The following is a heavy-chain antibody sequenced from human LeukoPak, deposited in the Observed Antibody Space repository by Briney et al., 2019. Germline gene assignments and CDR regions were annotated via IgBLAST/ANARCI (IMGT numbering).Heavy chain of an antibody. J-gene: IGHJ4*02. CDR3: ARAPRYCSGGSCYYFDY. Sequence: GASVKVSCKASGYTFTGYYMHWVRQAPGQGLEWMGRINPNSGGTNYAQKFQGRVTMTRDTSISTAYMELSRLRSDDTAVYYCARAPRYCSGGSCYYFDYWGQGTLVTASS. CDR1: GYTFTGYY. CDR2: INPNSGGT. V-gene: IGHV1-2*06. D-gene: IGHD2-15*01.